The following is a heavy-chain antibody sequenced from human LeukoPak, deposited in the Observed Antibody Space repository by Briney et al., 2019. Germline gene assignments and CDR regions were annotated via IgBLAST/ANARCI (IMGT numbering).Heavy chain of an antibody. Sequence: GESLKISCKGSGYSFTSYWIGWVRQMPGKGLEWMGIIYPGDSDTRNSPSFQGQVTTSAGKSISTAYLQWSSLKASDSARYYCARQGGCSGVICYLVAFDIWGQGTMVTVSS. CDR3: ARQGGCSGVICYLVAFDI. V-gene: IGHV5-51*01. CDR1: GYSFTSYW. CDR2: IYPGDSDT. D-gene: IGHD2-15*01. J-gene: IGHJ3*02.